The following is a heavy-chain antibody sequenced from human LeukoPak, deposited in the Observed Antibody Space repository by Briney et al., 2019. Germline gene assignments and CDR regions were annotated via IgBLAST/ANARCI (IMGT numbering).Heavy chain of an antibody. Sequence: SETLSLTCTVSGGSISSYYWSWIRQPTGKGLEWIGYIYYSGSTNYNPSLKSRVTISVDTSKNQFSLKLSSVTAADTAVYYCARERVYYGSGSLDYWGQGTLVTVS. CDR2: IYYSGST. CDR3: ARERVYYGSGSLDY. V-gene: IGHV4-59*01. D-gene: IGHD3-10*01. J-gene: IGHJ4*02. CDR1: GGSISSYY.